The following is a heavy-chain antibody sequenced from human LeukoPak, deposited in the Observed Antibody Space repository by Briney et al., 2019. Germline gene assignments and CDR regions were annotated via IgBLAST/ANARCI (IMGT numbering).Heavy chain of an antibody. CDR2: IGSDNKP. CDR3: ARDARRTSGWYFFDK. Sequence: GGSLRLSCEASGFTFSAFTMTWGPQAPGKGLEWVSSIGSDNKPQYSESVKGRFAISRDNSKNTPFLQMNNLRAEVTALYTCARDARRTSGWYFFDKWGQGTLVTVSS. V-gene: IGHV3-23*01. J-gene: IGHJ4*02. D-gene: IGHD6-19*01. CDR1: GFTFSAFT.